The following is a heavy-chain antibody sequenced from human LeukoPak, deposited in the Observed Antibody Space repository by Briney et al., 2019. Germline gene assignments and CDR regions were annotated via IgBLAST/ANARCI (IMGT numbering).Heavy chain of an antibody. V-gene: IGHV1-24*01. J-gene: IGHJ5*02. CDR1: GYTLTELS. Sequence: GASVKVSCKVSGYTLTELSMHWVRQAPGKGLEWMGGFDPEDGETIYAQKFQGRVTMTEDTSTDTAYMELSSLRSEDTAVYYCATAHSSGWYLGGVWFDPWGQGTLVTVSS. CDR2: FDPEDGET. D-gene: IGHD6-19*01. CDR3: ATAHSSGWYLGGVWFDP.